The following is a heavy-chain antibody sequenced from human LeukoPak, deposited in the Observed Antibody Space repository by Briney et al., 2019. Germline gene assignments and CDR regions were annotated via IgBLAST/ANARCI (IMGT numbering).Heavy chain of an antibody. CDR2: IKQDGSEK. V-gene: IGHV3-7*03. CDR1: GFTFSSYS. Sequence: PGGSLRLSCAASGFTFSSYSMNWVRQAPGKGLEWVANIKQDGSEKYYVDSVKGRFTISRDNAKNSLYLQMNSLRAEDTAVYYCARGLLLDYWGQGTLVTVSS. CDR3: ARGLLLDY. D-gene: IGHD1-26*01. J-gene: IGHJ4*02.